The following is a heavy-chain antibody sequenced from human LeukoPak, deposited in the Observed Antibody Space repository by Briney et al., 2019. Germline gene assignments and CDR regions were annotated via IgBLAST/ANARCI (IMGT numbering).Heavy chain of an antibody. V-gene: IGHV3-21*01. CDR3: ASEVPLTYYYGSGSYHQGY. Sequence: GGSLRLPCAASGFTFSSYSMNWVRQAPGKGLEWVSSISSSSSYIYYADSVKGRFTISRDNAKNSLYLQMNSLRAEDTAVYYCASEVPLTYYYGSGSYHQGYWGQGTLVTVSS. J-gene: IGHJ4*02. CDR1: GFTFSSYS. D-gene: IGHD3-10*01. CDR2: ISSSSSYI.